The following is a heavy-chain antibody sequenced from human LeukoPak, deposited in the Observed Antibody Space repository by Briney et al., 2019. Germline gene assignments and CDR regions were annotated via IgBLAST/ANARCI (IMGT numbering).Heavy chain of an antibody. CDR3: ARGSGMDV. Sequence: GGSLRLSCAASGFTFSSYEMTWVRQAPGKGLEWVSYISYSGSTIYYADSVKGRFTVSRDNAKNSLYLQMDSLRAEDTAVYYCARGSGMDVWGQGTTVSVSS. CDR2: ISYSGSTI. CDR1: GFTFSSYE. J-gene: IGHJ6*02. V-gene: IGHV3-48*03.